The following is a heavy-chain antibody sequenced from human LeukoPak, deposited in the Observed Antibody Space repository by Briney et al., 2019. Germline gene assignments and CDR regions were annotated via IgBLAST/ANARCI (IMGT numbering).Heavy chain of an antibody. CDR3: ARDQTYPGSGISTSFDY. CDR2: IYHSGST. J-gene: IGHJ4*02. V-gene: IGHV4-30-2*01. Sequence: SETLSLTCTVSGGSMSSGGYYWSWSRQPPGKVLEWIGDIYHSGSTYYNPSRKIRVTISVDRSKNQFSLKLSAVTAADTAVYYCARDQTYPGSGISTSFDYWGQGILVTVSS. D-gene: IGHD3-10*01. CDR1: GGSMSSGGYY.